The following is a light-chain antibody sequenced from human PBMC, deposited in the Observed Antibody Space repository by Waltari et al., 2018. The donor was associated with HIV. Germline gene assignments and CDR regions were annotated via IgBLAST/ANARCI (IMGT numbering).Light chain of an antibody. J-gene: IGLJ2*01. CDR2: EDT. Sequence: SYELTQPSSLSVSPGQTARITCSGGVLARKYGRWLQQKPVQATVVVICEDTDRPSGIPYRVSGSTAGTTVTVIISGAQVEDDADYYCDSATENTVVFGGGATLTVL. CDR1: VLARKY. CDR3: DSATENTVV. V-gene: IGLV3-27*01.